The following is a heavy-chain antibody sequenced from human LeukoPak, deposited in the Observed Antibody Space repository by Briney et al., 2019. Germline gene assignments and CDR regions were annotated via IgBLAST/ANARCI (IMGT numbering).Heavy chain of an antibody. CDR1: GFTFGDYA. CDR2: IRSKAYGGTT. CDR3: TRARASYDFDY. J-gene: IGHJ4*02. D-gene: IGHD3-10*01. V-gene: IGHV3-49*04. Sequence: PGGSLRLSCTASGFTFGDYAMSWVRQAPGKGLEWVGFIRSKAYGGTTEYAASVKGRFTISRDDSRSIAYLQMSSLKTEDTAVYYCTRARASYDFDYWGQGTLVTVSS.